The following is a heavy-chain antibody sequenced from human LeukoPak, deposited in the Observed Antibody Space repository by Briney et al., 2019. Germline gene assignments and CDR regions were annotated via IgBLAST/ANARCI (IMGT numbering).Heavy chain of an antibody. V-gene: IGHV4-34*01. Sequence: SETLSLTCAVYGGSFSGYYWSWIRQPPGKGLEWIGEINHSGSTNYNPSLKSRVTISVDTSKNQFSLKVNSVTAADTAVYYCAREVEYYDSSGYRPHAFDIWGQGTLVTVSS. D-gene: IGHD3-22*01. J-gene: IGHJ3*02. CDR2: INHSGST. CDR1: GGSFSGYY. CDR3: AREVEYYDSSGYRPHAFDI.